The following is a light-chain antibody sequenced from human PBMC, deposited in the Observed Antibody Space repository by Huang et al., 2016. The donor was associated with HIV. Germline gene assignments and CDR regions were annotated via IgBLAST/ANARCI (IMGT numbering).Light chain of an antibody. CDR1: QSVSTY. V-gene: IGKV1-39*01. CDR2: AAS. Sequence: DILMTQSPSSLSASVGDRVTITCRASQSVSTYLNWYQQKPGKAPKLLIYAASRLQSWVPSRFSGSGSGTDFTLTISSLQPDDFATYYCQQSYSTPFYTFGQGTKLEIK. J-gene: IGKJ2*01. CDR3: QQSYSTPFYT.